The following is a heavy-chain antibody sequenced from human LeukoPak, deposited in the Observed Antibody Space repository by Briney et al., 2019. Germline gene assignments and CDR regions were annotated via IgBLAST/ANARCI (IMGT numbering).Heavy chain of an antibody. D-gene: IGHD3-22*01. Sequence: GGSLRLSCAASGFTFSTYWMHWVRQAPGKGLVWVSRIKSDGSTNYADSVKGRFTISGDNANNTLSLQMNSLRPEDTGVYYCARAPSEIGGYYPEYFRHWSQGTLVTASS. V-gene: IGHV3-74*01. CDR1: GFTFSTYW. J-gene: IGHJ1*01. CDR2: IKSDGST. CDR3: ARAPSEIGGYYPEYFRH.